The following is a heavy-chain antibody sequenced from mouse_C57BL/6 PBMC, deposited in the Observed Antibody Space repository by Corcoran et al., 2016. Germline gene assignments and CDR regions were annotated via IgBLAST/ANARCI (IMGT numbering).Heavy chain of an antibody. J-gene: IGHJ4*01. CDR3: ATHYSNYLYAMDY. CDR1: GYTFTDYY. Sequence: EVQLQQSGPELVKPGASVKISCKASGYTFTDYYMNWVKQSHGKSLEWIGDINPNNGGTSYNQKFKGKATLTVDKSSSTAYMELRSLTSEDSEVYYCATHYSNYLYAMDYWGQGTSVTVSS. D-gene: IGHD2-5*01. V-gene: IGHV1-26*01. CDR2: INPNNGGT.